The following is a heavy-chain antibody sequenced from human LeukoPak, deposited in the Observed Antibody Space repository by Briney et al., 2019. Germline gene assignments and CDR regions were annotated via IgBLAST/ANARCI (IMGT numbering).Heavy chain of an antibody. CDR2: IYTSGST. CDR3: ARDTEKGYYYGSNGAFDI. J-gene: IGHJ3*02. D-gene: IGHD3-10*01. CDR1: GGSISSGSYY. V-gene: IGHV4-61*02. Sequence: SQTLSLTCTVSGGSISSGSYYWSWIRQPAGKGLEWTGRIYTSGSTNYNPSLKSRVTMSVDTSKNQFSLKLSSVTAADTAVYYCARDTEKGYYYGSNGAFDIWGQGTMVTVSS.